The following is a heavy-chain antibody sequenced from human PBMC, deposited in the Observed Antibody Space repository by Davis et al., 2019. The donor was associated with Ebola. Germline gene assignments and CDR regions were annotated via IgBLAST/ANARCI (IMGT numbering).Heavy chain of an antibody. CDR3: ARARVVVAAIVYYYYGMDV. Sequence: SVKVSCKASGGTFSSYPISWVRQAPGQGLEWMGRIIPGLPKPSYAQKFQGRVTFTADKSATIAYMELSSLRSEDTAVYYCARARVVVAAIVYYYYGMDVWGKGTTVTVSS. V-gene: IGHV1-69*04. CDR2: IIPGLPKP. CDR1: GGTFSSYP. D-gene: IGHD2-15*01. J-gene: IGHJ6*04.